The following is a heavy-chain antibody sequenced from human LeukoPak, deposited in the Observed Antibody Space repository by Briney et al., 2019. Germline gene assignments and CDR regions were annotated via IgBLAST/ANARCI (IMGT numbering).Heavy chain of an antibody. J-gene: IGHJ4*02. CDR2: ISVYNHGT. V-gene: IGHV1-18*01. D-gene: IGHD2-8*01. CDR1: GYTFTSSG. Sequence: AASVKVSCKASGYTFTSSGISWVRQAPGQGLEWMGWISVYNHGTYYAQKFQGRVTVTTDTSTSTAYMELRSLRSDDTAVYYCARTNLDCKNGVCYDYWGQGTLVTVSS. CDR3: ARTNLDCKNGVCYDY.